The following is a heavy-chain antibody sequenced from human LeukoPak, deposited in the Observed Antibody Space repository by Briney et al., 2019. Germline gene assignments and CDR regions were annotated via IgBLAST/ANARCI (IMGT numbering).Heavy chain of an antibody. Sequence: GGSLRLSCAASGFTFSSYWMHWVRQAPGKGLVWVSRINSDGSSTSYADSVKGRFTISRDNAKNTLYLQMNSLRAEDTAVYYCARVRDGYNYYFDYWGQGTLVTVSS. CDR2: INSDGSST. CDR3: ARVRDGYNYYFDY. CDR1: GFTFSSYW. J-gene: IGHJ4*02. D-gene: IGHD5-24*01. V-gene: IGHV3-74*01.